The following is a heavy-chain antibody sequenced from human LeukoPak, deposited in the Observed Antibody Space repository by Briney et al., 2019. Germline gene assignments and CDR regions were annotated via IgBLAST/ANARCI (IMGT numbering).Heavy chain of an antibody. D-gene: IGHD2-2*02. CDR1: GYSISSGYY. CDR2: IYHSGST. J-gene: IGHJ3*02. V-gene: IGHV4-38-2*01. CDR3: ARLGNLGYCSSTSCYTTDI. Sequence: SETLSLTCAVSGYSISSGYYWGWIRQPPGKGLEWIGSIYHSGSTYYNPSLKSRVTISVDTSKNQFSLKLSSVTAADTAVYYCARLGNLGYCSSTSCYTTDIWGQGTMVTVSS.